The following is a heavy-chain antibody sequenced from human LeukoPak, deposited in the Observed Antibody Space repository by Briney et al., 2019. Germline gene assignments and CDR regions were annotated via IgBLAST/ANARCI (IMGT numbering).Heavy chain of an antibody. CDR1: GFTFSDYY. V-gene: IGHV3-11*04. D-gene: IGHD2-21*01. J-gene: IGHJ4*02. Sequence: PGGSLRLSCAASGFTFSDYYMSWIRQAPGKGLEWVSYISSSGSTIYYADSVKGRFTISRDNAKNSLYLQMNSLRAEDTAVYYCAKEVCGGDCRFDYWGQGTLVTVSS. CDR2: ISSSGSTI. CDR3: AKEVCGGDCRFDY.